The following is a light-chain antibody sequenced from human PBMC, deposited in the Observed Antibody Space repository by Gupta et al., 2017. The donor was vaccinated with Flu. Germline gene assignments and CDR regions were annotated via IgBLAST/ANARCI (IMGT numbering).Light chain of an antibody. Sequence: VTISCSGSSSNIGRNNVNWYQQVPGTAPKLLIYGNSQRPSGVPDLFSGSKSGTSASLAISGLQSEDEADYYCAAWDDSLNGHYVFGTGTKVTAL. CDR2: GNS. CDR3: AAWDDSLNGHYV. CDR1: SSNIGRNN. V-gene: IGLV1-44*01. J-gene: IGLJ1*01.